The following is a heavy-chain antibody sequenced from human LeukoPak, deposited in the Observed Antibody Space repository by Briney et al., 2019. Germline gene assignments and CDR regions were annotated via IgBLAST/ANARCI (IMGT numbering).Heavy chain of an antibody. J-gene: IGHJ4*02. Sequence: ASVKVSCKASGYTFTSYDINWVRQATGQGLEWMGWMNPTSGHTGYAQNFQGRVTMTRDTSISTAYMELNSLTSEDTAVYYRARSPVGVRKKHDFWGQGTLVIVSS. CDR3: ARSPVGVRKKHDF. D-gene: IGHD3-10*01. CDR2: MNPTSGHT. CDR1: GYTFTSYD. V-gene: IGHV1-8*01.